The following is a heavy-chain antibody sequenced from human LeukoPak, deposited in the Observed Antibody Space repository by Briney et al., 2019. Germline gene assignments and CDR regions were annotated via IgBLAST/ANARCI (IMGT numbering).Heavy chain of an antibody. D-gene: IGHD3-10*01. Sequence: GESLRIPCKGSGYSFTSYWISWVRQMPGKGLXXXXRIDPSDSYTNYSPSFQGHVTISADKSISTAYLQWSSLKASDTAMYYCARRGFGSGSYYFDYWGQGTLVTVSS. J-gene: IGHJ4*02. CDR1: GYSFTSYW. V-gene: IGHV5-10-1*01. CDR3: ARRGFGSGSYYFDY. CDR2: IDPSDSYT.